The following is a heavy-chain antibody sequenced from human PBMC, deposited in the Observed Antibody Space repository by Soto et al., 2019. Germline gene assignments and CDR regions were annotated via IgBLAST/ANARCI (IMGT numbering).Heavy chain of an antibody. CDR3: ARDPQPSNYEMGYFEY. CDR1: GFTFSSYS. Sequence: GGSLRLSCAASGFTFSSYSMNWVRQAPGKGLEWVSSISSSSSYIYYADSVKGRFTISRDNAKNSLYLQMNSLRAEDTAVYYCARDPQPSNYEMGYFEYWGPGTLVTVSS. D-gene: IGHD4-4*01. CDR2: ISSSSSYI. V-gene: IGHV3-21*01. J-gene: IGHJ4*02.